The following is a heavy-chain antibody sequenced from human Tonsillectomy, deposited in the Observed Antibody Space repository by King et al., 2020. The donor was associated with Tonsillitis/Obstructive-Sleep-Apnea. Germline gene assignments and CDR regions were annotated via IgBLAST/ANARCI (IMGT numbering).Heavy chain of an antibody. CDR2: INPNSGGT. V-gene: IGHV1-2*02. D-gene: IGHD4-17*01. Sequence: VQLVESGAEVKKPGASVKVSCTASGYTFTGYYLHWVRQAPGQGLEWMGWINPNSGGTNYAQKFQGRVTMTRDTSISTAYMDLSSLRSDDTAVYYCARDMGVTAVTSSDACDIWGQGTMVTVPS. CDR3: ARDMGVTAVTSSDACDI. J-gene: IGHJ3*02. CDR1: GYTFTGYY.